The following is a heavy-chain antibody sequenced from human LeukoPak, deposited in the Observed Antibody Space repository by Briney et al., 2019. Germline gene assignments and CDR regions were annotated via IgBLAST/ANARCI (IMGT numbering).Heavy chain of an antibody. V-gene: IGHV3-23*01. CDR3: ARDPNYYNYGMDV. CDR2: ISGSGGST. Sequence: GGSLTLSCAASGFTFSSYAMSWVRQAPGKGLEWVSAISGSGGSTYYADSVKGRFTISRDNSKNTLYLQMNSLRAEDTAVYYCARDPNYYNYGMDVWGQGTMVTVSS. J-gene: IGHJ6*02. CDR1: GFTFSSYA.